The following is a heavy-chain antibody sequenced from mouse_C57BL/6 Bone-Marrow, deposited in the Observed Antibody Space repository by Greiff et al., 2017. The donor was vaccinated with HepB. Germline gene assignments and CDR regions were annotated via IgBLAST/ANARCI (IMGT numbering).Heavy chain of an antibody. J-gene: IGHJ2*01. CDR2: IDPGSGST. CDR1: GYTFTSYW. V-gene: IGHV1-55*01. Sequence: QVQLKQPGAELVKPGASVKLSCKASGYTFTSYWITWVKQRPGQGLVWIGDIDPGSGSTNYNEKFKSKATLTVDTSASTAYLQLSSLTSEDSAVYYRAKGRWFYFDYWGQGTTLTVSS. D-gene: IGHD2-3*01. CDR3: AKGRWFYFDY.